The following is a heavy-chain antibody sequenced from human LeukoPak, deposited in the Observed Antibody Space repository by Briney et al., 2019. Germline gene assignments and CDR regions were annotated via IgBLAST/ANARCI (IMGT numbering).Heavy chain of an antibody. CDR3: ARWAYCSGGSCLWEGFAY. V-gene: IGHV1-69*05. CDR2: IIPIFGTA. CDR1: GGTFSSYA. Sequence: ASVKVSCKASGGTFSSYAISWVRQAPGQGLEWMGGIIPIFGTANYAQKFQGRVTITTDESTSAAYMELSSLRSEDTAVYYCARWAYCSGGSCLWEGFAYWGQGTLVTVSS. J-gene: IGHJ4*02. D-gene: IGHD2-15*01.